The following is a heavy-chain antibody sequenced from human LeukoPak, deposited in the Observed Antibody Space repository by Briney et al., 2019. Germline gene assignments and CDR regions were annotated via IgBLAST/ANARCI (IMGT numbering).Heavy chain of an antibody. Sequence: PGGSLRLSCAASGFTFSSYSMNWVRQAPGKGLEWVSYISSSSSTIYYADSVKGRFTISRDNAKNSLYLQMNSLRAEDTAVYYCARGKRRRGLVVVGLNDAFDIWGQGTMVTVSS. V-gene: IGHV3-48*01. CDR2: ISSSSSTI. CDR1: GFTFSSYS. D-gene: IGHD2-2*01. CDR3: ARGKRRRGLVVVGLNDAFDI. J-gene: IGHJ3*02.